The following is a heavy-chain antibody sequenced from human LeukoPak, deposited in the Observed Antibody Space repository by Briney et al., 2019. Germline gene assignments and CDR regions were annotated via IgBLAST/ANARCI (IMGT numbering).Heavy chain of an antibody. CDR2: IYYSGST. Sequence: SETLSLTCTVSGVSIGSSSYYWGWIRQPPGKGLEWVGSIYYSGSTYYNPSLKSRVTISVDTSKNQFSLKLSSVTAADTAVYYCARDGYWGQETLVSVFS. CDR3: ARDGY. J-gene: IGHJ4*02. CDR1: GVSIGSSSYY. V-gene: IGHV4-39*07.